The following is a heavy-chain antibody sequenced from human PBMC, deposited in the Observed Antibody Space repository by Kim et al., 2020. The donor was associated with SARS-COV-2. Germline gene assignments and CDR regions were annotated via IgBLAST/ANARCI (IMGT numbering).Heavy chain of an antibody. CDR3: ARARWDFWSGYYS. V-gene: IGHV4-31*03. Sequence: SETLSLTCTVSGGSISSGGYYWSWIRQHPGKGLEWIGYIYYSGSTYYNPSLKSRVTISVDTSKNQFSLKLSSVTAADTAVYYCARARWDFWSGYYSWGQGTLVTVSS. CDR1: GGSISSGGYY. J-gene: IGHJ4*02. CDR2: IYYSGST. D-gene: IGHD3-3*01.